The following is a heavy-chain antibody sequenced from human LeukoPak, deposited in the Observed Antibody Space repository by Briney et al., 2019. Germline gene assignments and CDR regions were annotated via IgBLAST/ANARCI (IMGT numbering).Heavy chain of an antibody. D-gene: IGHD6-19*01. CDR3: AREWGRIAVAGGPGY. Sequence: GGSLRLSCAASGFTFSSYAMSWVRQAPGKGLEWVSGISDSGGSTYYTDSVKGRFTISRDNSGNTLFLHMTSLRVEDTAVYYCAREWGRIAVAGGPGYWGQGALVTVSS. CDR2: ISDSGGST. J-gene: IGHJ4*02. V-gene: IGHV3-23*01. CDR1: GFTFSSYA.